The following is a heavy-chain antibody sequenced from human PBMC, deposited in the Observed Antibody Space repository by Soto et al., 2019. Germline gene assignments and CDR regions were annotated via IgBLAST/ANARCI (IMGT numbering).Heavy chain of an antibody. D-gene: IGHD3-16*01. CDR1: GGSISSSSYY. CDR2: IYYSGST. Sequence: ETLSLTCTVSGGSISSSSYYWGWIRQPPGKGLEWIGSIYYSGSTYYNPSLKSRVTISVDTSKNQFSLKLSSVTAADTAVYYCARAYTVADAFDIWGQGTMVTVSS. V-gene: IGHV4-39*01. J-gene: IGHJ3*02. CDR3: ARAYTVADAFDI.